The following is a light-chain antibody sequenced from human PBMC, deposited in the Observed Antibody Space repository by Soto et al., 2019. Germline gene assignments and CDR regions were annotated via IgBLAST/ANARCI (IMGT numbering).Light chain of an antibody. CDR1: QTISSW. CDR3: QHYNSYSEA. V-gene: IGKV1-5*03. Sequence: DIQMTQSPSTLSGSVGDRVTITCRASQTISSWLAWYQQKPGKAPKLLIYKASTLKSGVPSRFSGSGSGTEFTLTISSLQPDDFANYYRQHYNSYSEAFGQGTKVDLK. CDR2: KAS. J-gene: IGKJ1*01.